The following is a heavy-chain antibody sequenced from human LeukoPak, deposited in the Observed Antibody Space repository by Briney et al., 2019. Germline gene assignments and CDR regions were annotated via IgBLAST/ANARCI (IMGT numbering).Heavy chain of an antibody. D-gene: IGHD6-19*01. CDR1: GDSVSSNSAA. J-gene: IGHJ4*02. Sequence: SQTLSLTCAISGDSVSSNSAAWSWIRQSPSIDLEWLGRTYYRSKWYNDYAVSVESRITINPDTSKNQFSLQLNSVTPDDTAVYYCAGGSSGSLLLDFWGQGTLVTVSS. CDR2: TYYRSKWYN. CDR3: AGGSSGSLLLDF. V-gene: IGHV6-1*01.